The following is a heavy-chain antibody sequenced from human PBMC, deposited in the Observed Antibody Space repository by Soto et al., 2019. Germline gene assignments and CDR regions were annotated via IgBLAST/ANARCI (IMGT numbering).Heavy chain of an antibody. D-gene: IGHD1-26*01. CDR2: INAGNGNT. V-gene: IGHV1-3*01. CDR3: ARGKGGTSAFDI. Sequence: ASVKVSCKASGYTFTSYAMHWERQAPGQRLEWMGWINAGNGNTKYSQKFQGRVTITRDTSASTAYMELSSLRSEDTAVYYCARGKGGTSAFDIWGQGTMVTVSS. J-gene: IGHJ3*02. CDR1: GYTFTSYA.